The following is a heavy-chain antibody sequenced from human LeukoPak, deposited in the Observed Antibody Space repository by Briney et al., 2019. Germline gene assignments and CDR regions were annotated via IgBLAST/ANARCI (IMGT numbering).Heavy chain of an antibody. J-gene: IGHJ1*01. Sequence: GGSLRLSCSASGFTFSSYAMHWVRQAPGKGLEYVSAISSNGGSTYYADSVKGRFTISRDNSKNTLYLQLSRLRPEDTAVCYCVAGYCSSASCPMGAEYFQHWGQGTLVTVSS. CDR3: VAGYCSSASCPMGAEYFQH. CDR1: GFTFSSYA. V-gene: IGHV3-64D*06. D-gene: IGHD2-2*01. CDR2: ISSNGGST.